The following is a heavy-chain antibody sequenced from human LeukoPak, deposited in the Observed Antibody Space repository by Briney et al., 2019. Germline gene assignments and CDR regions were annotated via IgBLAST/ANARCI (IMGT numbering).Heavy chain of an antibody. D-gene: IGHD6-13*01. Sequence: GGSLRLSCAASGFTFSSYWMSWVRQAPGKGLEWVANIKQDGSEKYYVDSVKGRFTISRDNAKNSLYLQMNSLRAEDTAVYYCAREKGYSSSPDAFDIWGQGTMVTVSS. CDR3: AREKGYSSSPDAFDI. CDR1: GFTFSSYW. V-gene: IGHV3-7*01. J-gene: IGHJ3*02. CDR2: IKQDGSEK.